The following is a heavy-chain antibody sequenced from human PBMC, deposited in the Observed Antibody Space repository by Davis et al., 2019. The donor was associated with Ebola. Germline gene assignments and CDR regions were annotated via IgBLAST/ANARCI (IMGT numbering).Heavy chain of an antibody. V-gene: IGHV1-18*01. Sequence: ASVKVSCKASGYTFTSYGISWVRQAPGQGLEWMGWISAYNGNTNYAQKLQGRVTMTTDTSTSTAYMELRSLRSDDTTVYYCATDIRSGWFDPWGQGTLVTVSS. CDR3: ATDIRSGWFDP. CDR1: GYTFTSYG. D-gene: IGHD3-10*01. CDR2: ISAYNGNT. J-gene: IGHJ5*02.